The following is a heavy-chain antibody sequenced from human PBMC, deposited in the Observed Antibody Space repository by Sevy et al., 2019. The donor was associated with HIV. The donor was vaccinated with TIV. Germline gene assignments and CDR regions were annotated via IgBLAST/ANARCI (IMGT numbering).Heavy chain of an antibody. V-gene: IGHV3-23*01. CDR3: AKGFCSGATCPRDYYYYGMDV. Sequence: GGSLRLSCSASEFTFSSYAMSWVRQAPGKGLEWVSSISGSGRFTYYADFVEGRLSISRDNSKNTLSVQMNSLRAEDTAVYYCAKGFCSGATCPRDYYYYGMDVWGQGTTVTVSS. CDR1: EFTFSSYA. CDR2: ISGSGRFT. D-gene: IGHD2-15*01. J-gene: IGHJ6*02.